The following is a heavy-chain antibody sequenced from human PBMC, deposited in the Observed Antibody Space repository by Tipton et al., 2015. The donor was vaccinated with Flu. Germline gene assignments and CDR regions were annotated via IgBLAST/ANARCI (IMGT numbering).Heavy chain of an antibody. CDR2: IIQSGNA. CDR1: GYFISSGYY. J-gene: IGHJ3*02. V-gene: IGHV4-38-2*02. CDR3: ARALNSGREYTFDI. D-gene: IGHD1-26*01. Sequence: LRLSCTVSGYFISSGYYWGWIRQSPGTGLQWIATIIQSGNAYYNPSLRSRVTISVDTTKNLFSLNLSSVTATDTAVYYCARALNSGREYTFDIWGRGTLVTVSS.